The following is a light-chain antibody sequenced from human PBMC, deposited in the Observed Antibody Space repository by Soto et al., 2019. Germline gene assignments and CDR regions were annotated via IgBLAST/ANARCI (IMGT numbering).Light chain of an antibody. CDR3: QSYDNSLSGYV. V-gene: IGLV1-40*01. CDR1: SSNIGAGYD. CDR2: VNS. J-gene: IGLJ1*01. Sequence: QSVLTQPPSVSGAPGQRVTISCTGSSSNIGAGYDVHWYQQLPGTAPKLLIYVNSNRPSGVPDRFSGSKSGTSASLAVTGLQAEDEADYSCQSYDNSLSGYVFGTGTKVTVL.